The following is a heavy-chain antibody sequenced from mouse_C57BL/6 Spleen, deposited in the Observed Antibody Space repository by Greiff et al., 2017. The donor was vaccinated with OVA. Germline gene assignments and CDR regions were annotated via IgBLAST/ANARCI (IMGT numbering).Heavy chain of an antibody. Sequence: QVQLQQSGAELVKPGASVKISCKASGYAFSSYWMNWVKQRPGKGLEWIGQIYPGDGDTNYNGKFKGKATLTADKSSSTAYMQRSSLTSEDAAVYFCARPGSSPDWCAYWGQGTLVTVSA. V-gene: IGHV1-80*01. CDR2: IYPGDGDT. CDR1: GYAFSSYW. D-gene: IGHD1-1*01. CDR3: ARPGSSPDWCAY. J-gene: IGHJ3*01.